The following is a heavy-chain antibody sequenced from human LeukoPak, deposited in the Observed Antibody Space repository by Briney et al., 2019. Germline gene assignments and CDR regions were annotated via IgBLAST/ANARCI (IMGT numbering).Heavy chain of an antibody. Sequence: GASVKVSCKASGYTFTGNYIYWVRQAPGQGLELMGWINPNTGETNYGLKFQGRVTMTRDTSISTAYMELSRLRSDDMAVYYCARERYSSGWYRETLIDYWGQGTLVTVSS. J-gene: IGHJ4*02. CDR3: ARERYSSGWYRETLIDY. CDR2: INPNTGET. CDR1: GYTFTGNY. V-gene: IGHV1-2*02. D-gene: IGHD6-19*01.